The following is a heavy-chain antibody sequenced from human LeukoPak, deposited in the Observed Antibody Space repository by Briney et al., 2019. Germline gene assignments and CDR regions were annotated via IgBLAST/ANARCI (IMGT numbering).Heavy chain of an antibody. V-gene: IGHV3-30*02. CDR2: IRYDGSNK. J-gene: IGHJ4*02. Sequence: GGSLRLSCAASGFTFSSYGMHWVRQAPGKGLEWVAFIRYDGSNKYYADSVKGRFTISRDNAKNSLYLQMNSLRAEDTAVYYCARFGYGGSSGHFDYWGQGTLVTVSS. D-gene: IGHD4-23*01. CDR1: GFTFSSYG. CDR3: ARFGYGGSSGHFDY.